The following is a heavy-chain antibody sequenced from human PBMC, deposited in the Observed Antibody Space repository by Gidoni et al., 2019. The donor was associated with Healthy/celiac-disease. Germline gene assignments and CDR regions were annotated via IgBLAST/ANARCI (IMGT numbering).Heavy chain of an antibody. Sequence: QLQLQESGPGLVKPSEPLSLTCTVSGGSISSSSYYWGWIRQPPGKGLEWIGSIYYSGSTYYNPSLKSRVTISVDTSKNQFSLKLSSVTAADTAVYYCADFWTGGAFDIWGQGTMVTVSS. D-gene: IGHD3-3*01. CDR2: IYYSGST. J-gene: IGHJ3*02. V-gene: IGHV4-39*01. CDR1: GGSISSSSYY. CDR3: ADFWTGGAFDI.